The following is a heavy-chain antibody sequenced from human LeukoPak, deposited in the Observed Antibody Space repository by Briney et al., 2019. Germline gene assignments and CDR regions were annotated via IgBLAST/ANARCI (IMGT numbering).Heavy chain of an antibody. CDR1: GGSFSGYY. CDR3: ARMYSSGWFNWFDP. V-gene: IGHV4-34*01. D-gene: IGHD6-19*01. CDR2: INHSGST. Sequence: SETLSLTSAVYGGSFSGYYWSWIREPPGKGLEWIGEINHSGSTNYNPSLKSRVTISVDTSKNQFSLKLSSVTDADTAVYYCARMYSSGWFNWFDPWGQGTLVTVSS. J-gene: IGHJ5*02.